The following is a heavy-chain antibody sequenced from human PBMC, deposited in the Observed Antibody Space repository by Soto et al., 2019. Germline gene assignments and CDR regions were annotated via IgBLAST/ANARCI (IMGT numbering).Heavy chain of an antibody. J-gene: IGHJ4*02. CDR3: AKRSSSSTSDY. Sequence: GGSLRLSCAASGFTFSSYAMSWVRQAPGKGLEWVSVISGSDDSTYYADSVKGRFTISRDNSKNTLYLQMNSLRAEDTAVYYCAKRSSSSTSDYWGQGTLVTVSS. D-gene: IGHD6-6*01. CDR2: ISGSDDST. CDR1: GFTFSSYA. V-gene: IGHV3-23*01.